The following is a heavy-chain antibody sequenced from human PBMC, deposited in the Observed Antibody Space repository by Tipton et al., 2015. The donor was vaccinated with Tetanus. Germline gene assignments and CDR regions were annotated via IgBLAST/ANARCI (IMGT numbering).Heavy chain of an antibody. V-gene: IGHV3-21*01. D-gene: IGHD6-6*01. Sequence: GSLRLSCSVSGFLFSSYTMNWVRQAPGRGLEWVSSISSTTSYIYYSDSVKGRFTISRDNAKNSLYLQMNSLTADDTAVYFCASGSFLDYWGQGTLVTVSS. CDR1: GFLFSSYT. J-gene: IGHJ4*02. CDR3: ASGSFLDY. CDR2: ISSTTSYI.